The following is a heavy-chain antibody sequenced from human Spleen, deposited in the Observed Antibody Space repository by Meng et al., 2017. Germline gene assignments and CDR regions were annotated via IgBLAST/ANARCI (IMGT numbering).Heavy chain of an antibody. Sequence: GESLKISCAASEFTFSSYWMSWVRQAPGKGLEWVANIKPDGSVKYYVDSVKGRFTISRDNAKNSLYLQMNSLRAEDTAVYYCARVRLGTTPNDYWGQGTLVTVSS. CDR1: EFTFSSYW. CDR2: IKPDGSVK. CDR3: ARVRLGTTPNDY. V-gene: IGHV3-7*01. J-gene: IGHJ4*02. D-gene: IGHD4-17*01.